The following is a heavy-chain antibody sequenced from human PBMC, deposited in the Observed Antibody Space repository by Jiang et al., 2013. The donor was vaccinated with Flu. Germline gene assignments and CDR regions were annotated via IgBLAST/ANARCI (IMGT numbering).Heavy chain of an antibody. J-gene: IGHJ5*02. CDR2: IWYDGSNK. D-gene: IGHD3-3*01. CDR3: ARGSYDFWSGYYSWFDP. Sequence: AASGFTFSSYGMHWVRQAPGKGLEWVAVIWYDGSNKYYADSVKGRFTISRDNSKNTLYLQMNSLRAEDTAVYYCARGSYDFWSGYYSWFDPWGQGTLVTVSS. V-gene: IGHV3-33*01. CDR1: GFTFSSYG.